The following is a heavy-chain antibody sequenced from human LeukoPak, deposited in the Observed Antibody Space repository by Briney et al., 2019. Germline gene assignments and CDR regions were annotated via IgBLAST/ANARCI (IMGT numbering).Heavy chain of an antibody. CDR1: GGSFSGYY. D-gene: IGHD2-15*01. Sequence: SETLSLTCAVYGGSFSGYYWSWIRQPPGKGLEWIGEINHSGSTNYNPSLKSRVTISVDTSKNQFSLKLSSVTAADTAVYYCAREVVAASRYGMDVWGQGTTVTVSS. J-gene: IGHJ6*02. V-gene: IGHV4-34*01. CDR2: INHSGST. CDR3: AREVVAASRYGMDV.